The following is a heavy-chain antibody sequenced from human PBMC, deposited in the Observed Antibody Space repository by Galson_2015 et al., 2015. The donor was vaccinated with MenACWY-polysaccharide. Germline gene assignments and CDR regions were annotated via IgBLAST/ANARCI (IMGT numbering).Heavy chain of an antibody. V-gene: IGHV1-8*01. CDR1: VYKFTSYD. J-gene: IGHJ4*02. CDR2: MNPNSGNT. CDR3: ARIIARKYTFADS. D-gene: IGHD2-21*01. Sequence: SVKVSCKASVYKFTSYDINWVRQATGQGLEWMGWMNPNSGNTGYAQKFQGRVTMTSNSAIMTAYMELSSRRSEDTAVSYCARIIARKYTFADSWGQGTLVPVSS.